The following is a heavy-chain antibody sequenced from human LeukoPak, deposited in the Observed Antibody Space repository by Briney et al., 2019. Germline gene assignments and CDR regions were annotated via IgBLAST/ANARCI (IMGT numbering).Heavy chain of an antibody. CDR1: GCSITSGYY. J-gene: IGHJ4*02. Sequence: PSETLSLTCTVSGCSITSGYYWGWIRQPPGKGLEWIGEINHSGSTNYNPSLKSRVTISVDTSKNQFSLKLSSVTAADTAVYYCARQGARGYYNYWGQGTLVTVSS. CDR2: INHSGST. V-gene: IGHV4-38-2*02. D-gene: IGHD3-22*01. CDR3: ARQGARGYYNY.